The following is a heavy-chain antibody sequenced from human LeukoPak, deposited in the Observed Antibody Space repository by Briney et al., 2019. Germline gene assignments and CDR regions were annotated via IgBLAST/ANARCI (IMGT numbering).Heavy chain of an antibody. CDR1: GFTFSSYS. CDR2: ISSSSSYI. Sequence: GGSLRLSCAASGFTFSSYSMNWVRPAPGKGLEWVSSISSSSSYIYYADSVKGRFTISRDNAKNSLYLQMNSLRAEDTAVYYCARDAELRYFDWLFPPRYFDLWGRGTLVTVSS. D-gene: IGHD3-9*01. CDR3: ARDAELRYFDWLFPPRYFDL. J-gene: IGHJ2*01. V-gene: IGHV3-21*01.